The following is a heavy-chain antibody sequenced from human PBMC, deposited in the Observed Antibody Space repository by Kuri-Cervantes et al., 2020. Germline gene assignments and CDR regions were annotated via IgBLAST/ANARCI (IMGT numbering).Heavy chain of an antibody. CDR3: AKESGAFDI. V-gene: IGHV3-30*18. Sequence: GGSLRLSCVASGFTFNSYAMHWVRQAPGKGLEWVAGTSYNGGVKYYAGSMEGRFIISKDTANNTLYLQMNSLRVDDTATYYCAKESGAFDIWGQGTMVTVSS. J-gene: IGHJ3*02. CDR2: TSYNGGVK. CDR1: GFTFNSYA.